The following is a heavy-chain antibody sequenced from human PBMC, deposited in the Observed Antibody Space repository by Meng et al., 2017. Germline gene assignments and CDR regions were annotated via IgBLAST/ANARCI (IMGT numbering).Heavy chain of an antibody. D-gene: IGHD3-10*01. Sequence: ASVKVSCKASGYTFTGYYMHWVRQAPGQGLEWMGRINPNSGGTNYAQKFQGRVTMTRDTSISTAYMELSRLRSEDTAVYYCARTISGRSGSQIREIDYWGQGTLVTVSS. CDR1: GYTFTGYY. CDR2: INPNSGGT. V-gene: IGHV1-2*06. J-gene: IGHJ4*02. CDR3: ARTISGRSGSQIREIDY.